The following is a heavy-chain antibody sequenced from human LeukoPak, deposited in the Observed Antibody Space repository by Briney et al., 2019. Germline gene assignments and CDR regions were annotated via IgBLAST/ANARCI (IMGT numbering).Heavy chain of an antibody. J-gene: IGHJ4*02. Sequence: GASVKVSCKASGYTFTSYYMHWVRQAPGQGLEWMGIINPSGGTTTYAQKFQGRVTMTRDTSISTAYMELSRLRSDDTAVYYCARGDNWNLYYFDYWGQGTLVTVSS. D-gene: IGHD1-20*01. V-gene: IGHV1-46*01. CDR2: INPSGGTT. CDR3: ARGDNWNLYYFDY. CDR1: GYTFTSYY.